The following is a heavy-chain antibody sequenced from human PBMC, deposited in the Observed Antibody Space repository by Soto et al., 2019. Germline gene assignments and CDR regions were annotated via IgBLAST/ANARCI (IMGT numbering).Heavy chain of an antibody. Sequence: ASVKVSCKASGGTFSSYAISWVRQAPGQGLEWMGGIIPIFGTANYAQKFQGRVTITADESTSTAYMELSSLRSEDTAVYYCANGIVGATGAPFDIWGQGTMVTVSS. J-gene: IGHJ3*02. V-gene: IGHV1-69*13. CDR3: ANGIVGATGAPFDI. CDR1: GGTFSSYA. D-gene: IGHD1-26*01. CDR2: IIPIFGTA.